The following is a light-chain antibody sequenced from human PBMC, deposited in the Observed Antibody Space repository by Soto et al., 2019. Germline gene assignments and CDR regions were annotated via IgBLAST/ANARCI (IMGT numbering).Light chain of an antibody. CDR3: QQYNSYSET. J-gene: IGKJ1*01. V-gene: IGKV1-5*01. Sequence: DIPMTQSPSTLSASVGDRVTITCRASQSIGSWLAWYQQKPGKAPKLLIYDASSLKSGVPSRFSGSGSGTEFTLTISSLQPYDFATYYCQQYNSYSETFGQGTKVEIK. CDR1: QSIGSW. CDR2: DAS.